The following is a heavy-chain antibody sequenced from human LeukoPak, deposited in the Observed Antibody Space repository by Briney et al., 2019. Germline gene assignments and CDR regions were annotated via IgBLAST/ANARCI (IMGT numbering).Heavy chain of an antibody. Sequence: GGSLRLSCAASGFTFSSYSMNWVRQAPGKGLEWVSSISSRSTDIYYADSVKGRFTISRDNAKNSLYLQMNSLRAEDTAVYYCARDSRIAVAGTAMDVWGKGTTVTVSS. CDR2: ISSRSTDI. J-gene: IGHJ6*03. CDR1: GFTFSSYS. D-gene: IGHD6-19*01. V-gene: IGHV3-21*01. CDR3: ARDSRIAVAGTAMDV.